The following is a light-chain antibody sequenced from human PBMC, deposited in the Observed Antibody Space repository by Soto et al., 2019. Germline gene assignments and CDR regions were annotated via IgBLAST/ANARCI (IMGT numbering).Light chain of an antibody. CDR1: QSLLHSNGYNY. V-gene: IGKV2-28*01. J-gene: IGKJ1*01. Sequence: DIVMTQSPGSVPVTPGEPASISCRSSQSLLHSNGYNYLDWYLQKPGQSPQLLIYLGSNRASGVPGRFSASASGTDFTLTISGVEAEDVGVYYCMGALQSPPTFGQGTKVDIK. CDR2: LGS. CDR3: MGALQSPPT.